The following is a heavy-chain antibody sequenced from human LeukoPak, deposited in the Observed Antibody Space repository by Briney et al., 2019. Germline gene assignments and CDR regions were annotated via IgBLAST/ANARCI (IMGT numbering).Heavy chain of an antibody. Sequence: GGSLRLTCAASGFIVSSNYMSWVRQAPGKGLEWVSVIYTGGSTYYADSVKGRFTISRDSSKNTVYLQVSSLRAEDTAVYYCAKEGDCSTTSCLTGGLDVWGKGTTVTVSS. CDR2: IYTGGST. J-gene: IGHJ6*04. CDR3: AKEGDCSTTSCLTGGLDV. CDR1: GFIVSSNY. V-gene: IGHV3-53*01. D-gene: IGHD2-2*01.